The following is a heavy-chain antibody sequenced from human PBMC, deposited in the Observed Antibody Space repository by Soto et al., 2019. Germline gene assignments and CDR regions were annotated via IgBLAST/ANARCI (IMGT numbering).Heavy chain of an antibody. V-gene: IGHV5-10-1*01. CDR1: GYSFTRYW. D-gene: IGHD4-17*01. CDR3: ARFNTVTTFDY. CDR2: IDPSDSCT. J-gene: IGHJ4*02. Sequence: GESLKISCKGSGYSFTRYWMSWVRQMPGKGLEWMGRIDPSDSCTNYSPSFQGHVTISADKSISTAYLQWSSLKASDTAMYYCARFNTVTTFDYWGQGTLVTVSS.